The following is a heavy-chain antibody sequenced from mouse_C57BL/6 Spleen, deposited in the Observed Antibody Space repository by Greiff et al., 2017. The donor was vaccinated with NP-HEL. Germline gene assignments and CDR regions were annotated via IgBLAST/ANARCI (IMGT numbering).Heavy chain of an antibody. CDR2: ISYDGSN. Sequence: EVKLQESGPGLVKPSQSLSLTCSVTGYSITSGYYWKWIRQFPGNKLEWMGDISYDGSNKYNPSLKNRIPITRDTSKKQYFLKLNSVTTEDTATYYCAREEVTWFAYWGQGTLVTVSA. J-gene: IGHJ3*01. V-gene: IGHV3-6*01. D-gene: IGHD2-2*01. CDR1: GYSITSGYY. CDR3: AREEVTWFAY.